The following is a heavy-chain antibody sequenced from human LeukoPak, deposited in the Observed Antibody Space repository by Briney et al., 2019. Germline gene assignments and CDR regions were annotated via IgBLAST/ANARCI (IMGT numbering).Heavy chain of an antibody. V-gene: IGHV3-43*01. J-gene: IGHJ4*02. Sequence: GGSLRLSCATSGFTFDRYTIHWVRQAPGKGLEWVSLAGWAGGTAYYSDSVRGRFTISRDSGKNSVYLQMNSLTTDDTAFYFCAKELDTMFFDYWGQGALVTVSS. CDR3: AKELDTMFFDY. CDR1: GFTFDRYT. CDR2: AGWAGGTA. D-gene: IGHD3-10*02.